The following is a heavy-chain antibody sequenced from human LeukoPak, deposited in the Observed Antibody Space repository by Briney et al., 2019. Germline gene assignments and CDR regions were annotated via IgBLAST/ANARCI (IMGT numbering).Heavy chain of an antibody. Sequence: SETLSLTCAVYGGSFSGYYWSWIRQPPGKGLEWIGYIYHSGSTYYNPSLKSRVTISVDRSKNQFSLKLSSVTAADTAVYYCARVFNYYDSSGYLGYWGQGTLVTVSS. CDR1: GGSFSGYY. CDR2: IYHSGST. J-gene: IGHJ4*02. CDR3: ARVFNYYDSSGYLGY. D-gene: IGHD3-22*01. V-gene: IGHV4-34*01.